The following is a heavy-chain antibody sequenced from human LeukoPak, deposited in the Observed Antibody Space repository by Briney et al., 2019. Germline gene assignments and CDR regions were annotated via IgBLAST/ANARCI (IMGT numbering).Heavy chain of an antibody. J-gene: IGHJ4*02. V-gene: IGHV3-74*01. Sequence: PGGSLRLSYAASGFSLSGYWMHWVRQAPGKGLVWVSRINEDGSFTSYADSVKGRFTVSRDNAKNTLYLQMNSLRAEDTAVYYCARDLVMVNTPGDDFDYWGRGTLVTVSS. CDR2: INEDGSFT. CDR3: ARDLVMVNTPGDDFDY. CDR1: GFSLSGYW. D-gene: IGHD2-21*01.